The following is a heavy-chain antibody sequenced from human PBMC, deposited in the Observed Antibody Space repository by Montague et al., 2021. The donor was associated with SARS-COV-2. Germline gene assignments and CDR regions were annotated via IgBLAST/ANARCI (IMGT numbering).Heavy chain of an antibody. CDR1: GFSLSTTNYY. Sequence: LVKPTQTLTLTCTFSGFSLSTTNYYWAWIRQPPGKGLEWVGSIYNSDNTYYNPSLESRLTMSVDTSKNQFSLKLRSVTAADAAVYHCARAWRYGDYSGVHFAPWGQGTLVTVSS. CDR3: ARAWRYGDYSGVHFAP. D-gene: IGHD4-17*01. CDR2: IYNSDNT. J-gene: IGHJ5*02. V-gene: IGHV4-39*07.